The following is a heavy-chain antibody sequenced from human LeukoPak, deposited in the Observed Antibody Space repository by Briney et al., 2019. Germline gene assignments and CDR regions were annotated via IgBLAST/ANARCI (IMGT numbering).Heavy chain of an antibody. CDR3: VKEARGTTVYY. V-gene: IGHV3-66*01. Sequence: GGSLRLSCAASGFSVSDNYMSWVRQTPGEGLEWVSVIFGGSTYYADSAKGRFTISRDSSRNTLYLQLDSLRAEDTAVYYCVKEARGTTVYYWGQGTLVTVSS. CDR2: IFGGST. CDR1: GFSVSDNY. D-gene: IGHD4-17*01. J-gene: IGHJ4*02.